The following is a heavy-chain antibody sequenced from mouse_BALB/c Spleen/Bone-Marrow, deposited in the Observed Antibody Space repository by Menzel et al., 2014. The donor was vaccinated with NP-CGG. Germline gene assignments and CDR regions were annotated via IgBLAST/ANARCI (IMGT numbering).Heavy chain of an antibody. V-gene: IGHV14-3*02. D-gene: IGHD2-1*01. CDR3: ARYRYGNFDY. CDR1: GFNIKDTY. J-gene: IGHJ2*01. Sequence: EVQGVESGAELVKPGASVKLSCTASGFNIKDTYIHWVKQRPGQGLEWIGRIDPANGNTKYDPKFQGKATITADTSSNTAYLQLSSLTSEDTAVYYCARYRYGNFDYWGQGTTLTVSS. CDR2: IDPANGNT.